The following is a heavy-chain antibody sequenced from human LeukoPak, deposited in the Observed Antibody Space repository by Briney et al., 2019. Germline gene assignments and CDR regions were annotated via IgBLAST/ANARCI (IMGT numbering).Heavy chain of an antibody. D-gene: IGHD3-22*01. Sequence: GGSLRLSCEASGFTFTNFAMSWVRQAPGKALEWVSGIGGSGVSTYYADSVKGRFTISRDNSKNTLYLQMNSLRAEDTAVYYCAKGGGYYYDSSGPIYWGQGTLVTVSS. CDR2: IGGSGVST. V-gene: IGHV3-23*01. CDR1: GFTFTNFA. CDR3: AKGGGYYYDSSGPIY. J-gene: IGHJ4*02.